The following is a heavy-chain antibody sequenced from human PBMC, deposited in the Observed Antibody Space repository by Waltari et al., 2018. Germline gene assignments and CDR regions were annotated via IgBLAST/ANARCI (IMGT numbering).Heavy chain of an antibody. CDR2: IDDSATT. V-gene: IGHV4-59*01. Sequence: QVQLQESGPGLVKPSETLSLPCTVSGGSISSYYWSWIRQPPGKGLEWIGDIDDSATTNSNPSLNSRGTISVDTAKNQFSLKLSSVTAADTAVYYCARIVGNTDEIDYWGQGTLGTVSS. CDR1: GGSISSYY. CDR3: ARIVGNTDEIDY. D-gene: IGHD1-26*01. J-gene: IGHJ4*02.